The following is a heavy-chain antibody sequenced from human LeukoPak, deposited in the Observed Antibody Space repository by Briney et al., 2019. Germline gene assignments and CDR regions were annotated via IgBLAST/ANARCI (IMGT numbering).Heavy chain of an antibody. CDR3: ARDPYSGYDYHLDY. J-gene: IGHJ4*02. D-gene: IGHD5-12*01. Sequence: GGSLRLSCAASGFTFSSYSMNWVRQAPGKGLEWVSSISSSSSYIYYADSVKGRFTISRDNAKNSLYLQMNSLRAEDTAVYYCARDPYSGYDYHLDYWGQGTQVTVSS. CDR2: ISSSSSYI. CDR1: GFTFSSYS. V-gene: IGHV3-21*01.